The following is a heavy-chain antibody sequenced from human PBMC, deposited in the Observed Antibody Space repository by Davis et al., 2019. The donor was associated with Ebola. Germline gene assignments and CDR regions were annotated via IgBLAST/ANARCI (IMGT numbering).Heavy chain of an antibody. V-gene: IGHV4-59*01. D-gene: IGHD6-13*01. CDR2: IYHSGRT. CDR3: ARGSIAPYNWFDP. CDR1: GGSISSYY. J-gene: IGHJ5*02. Sequence: PSETLSLTCTVSGGSISSYYWSWIRQPPGKGLEWIGYIYHSGRTNYNPSLKSRVSISVDTSKNQFSLKLSSVTAADTAVYYCARGSIAPYNWFDPWGQGTLVTVSS.